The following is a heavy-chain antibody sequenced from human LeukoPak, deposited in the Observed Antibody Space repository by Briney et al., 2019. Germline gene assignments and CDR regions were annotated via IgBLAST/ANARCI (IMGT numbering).Heavy chain of an antibody. D-gene: IGHD2-2*01. V-gene: IGHV3-7*05. Sequence: PGGSLRLSCAASGFTFSNYWMSWVRQAPGKGLEWVANIKQDGSEKYYVDSVKGRFTISRHNAKNSLYLQMNSLRAEDTAVYYCARGGARYCTTTSCYEDWFDPWGQRTLVTVSS. J-gene: IGHJ5*02. CDR1: GFTFSNYW. CDR3: ARGGARYCTTTSCYEDWFDP. CDR2: IKQDGSEK.